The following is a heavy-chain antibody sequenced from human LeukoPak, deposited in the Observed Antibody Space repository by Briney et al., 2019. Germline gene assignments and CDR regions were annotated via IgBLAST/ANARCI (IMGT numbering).Heavy chain of an antibody. Sequence: PGGSVRLSCVGSGFPFNTYWMSWVCHTPGKGLEWVANIKPDGAEQYYVDSVRGRFTISRDNAKNSLYLQMNSLRAEDTGVYYCAIGEGLWVQATLATVPS. J-gene: IGHJ4*02. D-gene: IGHD1-26*01. CDR2: IKPDGAEQ. V-gene: IGHV3-7*05. CDR1: GFPFNTYW. CDR3: AIGEGL.